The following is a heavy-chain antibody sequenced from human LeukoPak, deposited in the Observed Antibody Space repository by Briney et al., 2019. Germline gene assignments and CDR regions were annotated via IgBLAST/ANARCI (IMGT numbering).Heavy chain of an antibody. Sequence: PSETLSLTCAVYGGSFSGYYWSWIRQPPGKRLEWIGEINHRGSTSYNPSLKSRVTISVDTSKNQFSLKLSSVTAADTAVYYCASYSGSYLFDYWGQGTLVTVSS. CDR2: INHRGST. V-gene: IGHV4-34*01. CDR1: GGSFSGYY. J-gene: IGHJ4*02. D-gene: IGHD1-26*01. CDR3: ASYSGSYLFDY.